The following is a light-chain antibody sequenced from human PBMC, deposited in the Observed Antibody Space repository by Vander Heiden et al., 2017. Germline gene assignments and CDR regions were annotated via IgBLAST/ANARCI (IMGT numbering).Light chain of an antibody. Sequence: QSALTQPASVSGSPGQSLPLSCTGTSSNLGDYKYVSWYQHHPGKAPKVIIYEARQRPAGVSIRFSGSKSGNTASLTISGLQPEDEADYYCTSYIDSSTYVFGTGTKVTVL. V-gene: IGLV2-14*01. CDR1: SSNLGDYKY. CDR2: EAR. CDR3: TSYIDSSTYV. J-gene: IGLJ1*01.